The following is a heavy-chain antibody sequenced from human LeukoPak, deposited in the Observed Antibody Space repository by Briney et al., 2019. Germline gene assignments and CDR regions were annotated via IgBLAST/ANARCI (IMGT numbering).Heavy chain of an antibody. V-gene: IGHV3-21*01. D-gene: IGHD3-10*02. CDR2: ISSSSSYI. Sequence: GGSLRLSCAASGFTFSSYGMSWVRQAPGKGLEWVSSISSSSSYIYYTDSVKGRFTISRDNAKNSLYLQMNSLRAEDTAVYYCAELGITMIGGVWGKGTTVTVSS. CDR3: AELGITMIGGV. CDR1: GFTFSSYG. J-gene: IGHJ6*04.